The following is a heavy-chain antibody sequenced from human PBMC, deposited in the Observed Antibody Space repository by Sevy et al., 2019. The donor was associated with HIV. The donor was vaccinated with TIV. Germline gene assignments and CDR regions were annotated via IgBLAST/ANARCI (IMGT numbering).Heavy chain of an antibody. CDR1: GGSISSSSYY. D-gene: IGHD3-22*01. V-gene: IGHV4-39*01. J-gene: IGHJ3*02. Sequence: SETLSLTCTVSGGSISSSSYYWGWIRQPPGKGLEWIGSIYYSGSTYYNPSLKSRVTISVDTSKNHFSLKLSSVTAADTAVYYCARHGSATMIVVVADDAFDIWGQGTMVTVSS. CDR2: IYYSGST. CDR3: ARHGSATMIVVVADDAFDI.